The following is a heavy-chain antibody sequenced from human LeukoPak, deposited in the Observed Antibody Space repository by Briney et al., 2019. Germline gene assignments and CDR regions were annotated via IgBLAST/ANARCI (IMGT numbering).Heavy chain of an antibody. V-gene: IGHV3-7*01. CDR1: GFTFSDFW. Sequence: GGSLRLSCAASGFTFSDFWMSWVGQAPGRGLEWVASVTQDGSENHYVDSAKGRFTISRDNAKNSLYLQMSSLRAEDTAVYWCRRGHWDDHAWGQGTLVTVSS. D-gene: IGHD7-27*01. J-gene: IGHJ5*02. CDR2: VTQDGSEN. CDR3: RRGHWDDHA.